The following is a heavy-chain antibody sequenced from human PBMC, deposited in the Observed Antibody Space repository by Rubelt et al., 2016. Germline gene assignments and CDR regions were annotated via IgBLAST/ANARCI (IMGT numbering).Heavy chain of an antibody. CDR3: ARAQRIRLLMVYAPTFDY. J-gene: IGHJ4*02. V-gene: IGHV1-18*01. D-gene: IGHD2-8*01. Sequence: QVQLVQSGAEVKKPGASVKVSCKASGYTFTSYGISWVRQAPGQGLEWMGWISAYNGNTNYAQKHQGRVTMTTDTTTSTAYMELRSLRSDDTAVYYCARAQRIRLLMVYAPTFDYWGQGTLVTVSS. CDR2: ISAYNGNT. CDR1: GYTFTSYG.